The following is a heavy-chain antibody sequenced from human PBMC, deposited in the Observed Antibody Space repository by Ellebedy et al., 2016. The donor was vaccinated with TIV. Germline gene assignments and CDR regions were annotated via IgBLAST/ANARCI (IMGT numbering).Heavy chain of an antibody. CDR2: IDSDGSRT. CDR1: GFTFSNYW. J-gene: IGHJ4*02. CDR3: ARGAPYESSGADY. Sequence: PGGSLRLSCAASGFTFSNYWMHWVRQAPGKGLEWVSRIDSDGSRTSYADTVRGRFTIPRDNAKNTLYLQMNSLRAEATAVYYCARGAPYESSGADYWGQGTLVTVSS. D-gene: IGHD3-22*01. V-gene: IGHV3-74*01.